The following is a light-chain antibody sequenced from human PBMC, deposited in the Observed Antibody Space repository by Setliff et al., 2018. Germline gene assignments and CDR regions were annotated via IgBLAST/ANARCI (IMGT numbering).Light chain of an antibody. Sequence: QSALTQPASVSGSPGQSISISCTGASSDVDNYNYVSWYQQLPGKATRLMIYDSFNRPSGVSNRFSGSKSGSTVSLIISDLQTEDEAESYCSTYRSSVSLVCVFGGGTKVPVL. V-gene: IGLV2-14*03. CDR1: SSDVDNYNY. CDR2: DSF. J-gene: IGLJ3*02. CDR3: STYRSSVSLVCV.